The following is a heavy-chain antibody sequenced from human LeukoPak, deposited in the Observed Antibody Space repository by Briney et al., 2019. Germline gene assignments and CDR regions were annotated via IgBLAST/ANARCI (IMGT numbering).Heavy chain of an antibody. V-gene: IGHV3-23*01. CDR3: AKGAGSAAGSLVGY. Sequence: PGGSLRLSCAASGFTFSSYAMSWVRQAAGKGLEWVSALSASGDGTYYAGSVKGRFTISRDNSKNTLYLQMNSLRAEDTAAYYCAKGAGSAAGSLVGYWGQGTLVTVSS. CDR2: LSASGDGT. D-gene: IGHD6-13*01. CDR1: GFTFSSYA. J-gene: IGHJ4*02.